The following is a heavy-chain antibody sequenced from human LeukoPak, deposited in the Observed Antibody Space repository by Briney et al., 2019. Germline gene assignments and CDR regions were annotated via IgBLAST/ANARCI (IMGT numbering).Heavy chain of an antibody. D-gene: IGHD4-23*01. V-gene: IGHV4-39*01. Sequence: PSETLSLTCTVSGDSISSSSYYRGWIRQPPGKRLEWIGTIYSSGTTYYNPSLESRVTISVDTSKNQFTLKLTSVTAADTALYYCARCGYAGNTFLDYWGQGTLVTVSS. CDR3: ARCGYAGNTFLDY. CDR1: GDSISSSSYY. CDR2: IYSSGTT. J-gene: IGHJ4*02.